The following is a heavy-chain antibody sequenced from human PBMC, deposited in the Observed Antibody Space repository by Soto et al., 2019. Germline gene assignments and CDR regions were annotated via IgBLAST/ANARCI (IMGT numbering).Heavy chain of an antibody. V-gene: IGHV1-18*01. CDR2: ISAYNGNT. J-gene: IGHJ5*02. CDR3: ARDRGYNWNYGWFDP. CDR1: GYTFTSYG. Sequence: QVQLVQSGAEVKKPGASVKVSCKASGYTFTSYGISWVRQAPGQGLEWMGRISAYNGNTNYAQKLQGRVTMTTDTTTRKAYMELRSLRSDDTAVYYCARDRGYNWNYGWFDPWGQGTLVTVSS. D-gene: IGHD1-7*01.